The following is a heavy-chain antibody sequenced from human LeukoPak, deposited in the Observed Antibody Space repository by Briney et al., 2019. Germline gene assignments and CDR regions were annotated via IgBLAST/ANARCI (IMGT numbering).Heavy chain of an antibody. D-gene: IGHD3-10*01. CDR2: INSDGSNT. J-gene: IGHJ3*02. CDR3: VRWGLGKGEAFDI. CDR1: GFRFSGYW. Sequence: GGSLRLSCAASGFRFSGYWMHWVRQVPGKGLVWVSRINSDGSNTNYADSVKGRFTISRDNAKNTVSLQMSSLRAEDTAVYYCVRWGLGKGEAFDIWGQGTMVTVSS. V-gene: IGHV3-74*01.